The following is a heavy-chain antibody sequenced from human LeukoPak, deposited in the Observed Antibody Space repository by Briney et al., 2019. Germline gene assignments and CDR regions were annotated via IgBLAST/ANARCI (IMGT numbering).Heavy chain of an antibody. J-gene: IGHJ3*02. V-gene: IGHV4-30-4*08. Sequence: PSQTLSLTCTVSGGSMSSGDYYWSWIRQPPGKGLEWIGYIYYSGSTYYNPSLKSRVTISVDTSKNQFSLKLSSVTAADTAVYYCARDDSSGYHDAFDIWGQGTMVTVSS. CDR2: IYYSGST. CDR3: ARDDSSGYHDAFDI. CDR1: GGSMSSGDYY. D-gene: IGHD3-22*01.